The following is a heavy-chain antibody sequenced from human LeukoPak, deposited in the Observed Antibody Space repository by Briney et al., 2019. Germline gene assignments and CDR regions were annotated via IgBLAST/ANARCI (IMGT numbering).Heavy chain of an antibody. V-gene: IGHV3-21*01. J-gene: IGHJ4*02. CDR2: ISSSSSYI. CDR3: ARARAVAGFDY. D-gene: IGHD6-19*01. Sequence: GGSLRLSCAAPGFTFSSYSMNWVRQAPGKGLEWVSSISSSSSYIYYADSVKGRFTISRDNAKNSLYLQMNSLRAEDTAVYYCARARAVAGFDYWGQGTLVTVSS. CDR1: GFTFSSYS.